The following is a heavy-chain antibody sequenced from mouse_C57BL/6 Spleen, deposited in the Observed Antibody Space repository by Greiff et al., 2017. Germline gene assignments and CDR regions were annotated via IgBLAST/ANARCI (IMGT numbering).Heavy chain of an antibody. CDR1: GYTFTDYE. J-gene: IGHJ2*01. CDR3: TRSRYQQDFDY. D-gene: IGHD1-1*01. CDR2: IDPETGGT. V-gene: IGHV1-15*01. Sequence: VQLQQSGAELVRPGASVTLSCKASGYTFTDYEMHWVKQTPVHGLEWIGAIDPETGGTAYNQKFKGKAILTADKSSSTAYMELRSLTSEDSAVYYCTRSRYQQDFDYWGQGTTLTVSS.